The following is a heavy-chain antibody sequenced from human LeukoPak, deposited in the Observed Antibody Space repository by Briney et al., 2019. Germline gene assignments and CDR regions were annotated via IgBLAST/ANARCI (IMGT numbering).Heavy chain of an antibody. Sequence: PGGSLRFSCAGSGFIFTNYNLNWVRQAPGKGLEWISSISCGSTYIYYADSVRGRFTISRDNAKNSVYLQMNSLRAEDTAVYYCARDYMFGAFDIWGQGTMVTVSS. CDR3: ARDYMFGAFDI. J-gene: IGHJ3*02. CDR2: ISCGSTYI. V-gene: IGHV3-21*01. D-gene: IGHD3-10*02. CDR1: GFIFTNYN.